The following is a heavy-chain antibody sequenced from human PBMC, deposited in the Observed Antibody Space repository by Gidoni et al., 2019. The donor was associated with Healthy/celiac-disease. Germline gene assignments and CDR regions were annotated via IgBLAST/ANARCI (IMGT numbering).Heavy chain of an antibody. D-gene: IGHD3-10*01. CDR3: ARGAMVRGVGVFDY. J-gene: IGHJ4*02. CDR1: GDSVSSHSAA. Sequence: QVQLQQSGPGLVKHSQTLSLTCAIAGDSVSSHSAAWNWIRQSPSRGLEWLGRTYYRSKWYNDYAVSVKSRITINPDTSKNQFSLQLNSVTPEDTAVYYCARGAMVRGVGVFDYWGQGTLVTVSS. CDR2: TYYRSKWYN. V-gene: IGHV6-1*01.